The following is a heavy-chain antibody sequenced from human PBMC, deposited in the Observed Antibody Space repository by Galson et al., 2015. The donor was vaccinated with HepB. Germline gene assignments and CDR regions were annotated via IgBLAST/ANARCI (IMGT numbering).Heavy chain of an antibody. J-gene: IGHJ5*01. Sequence: LRLSCAASGFAFHSHAMSWVRQAPGKGLEWISGISGNGDSTFYAVSVKGRFTVSRDNSKNMLYLQMDSLTAEDTGLYFCAKGYGLFDSWAQGILVTVSS. CDR2: ISGNGDST. V-gene: IGHV3-23*01. D-gene: IGHD3-16*01. CDR3: AKGYGLFDS. CDR1: GFAFHSHA.